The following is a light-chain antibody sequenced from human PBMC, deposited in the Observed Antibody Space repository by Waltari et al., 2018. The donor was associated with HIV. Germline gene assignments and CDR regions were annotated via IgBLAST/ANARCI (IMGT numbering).Light chain of an antibody. CDR1: SRDVGSYNL. V-gene: IGLV2-23*02. Sequence: QSALTQPASVSGSPGQSITISCTGTSRDVGSYNLFPWYQQHPGKAPKLMIYEVSKRPSGVSNRFSGSKSGNTASLTISGLQAEDEADYYCCSYAGSSTYVFGTGTKVTVL. J-gene: IGLJ1*01. CDR2: EVS. CDR3: CSYAGSSTYV.